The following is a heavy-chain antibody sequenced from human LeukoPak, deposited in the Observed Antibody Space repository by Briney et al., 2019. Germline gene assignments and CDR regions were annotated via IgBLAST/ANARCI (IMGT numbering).Heavy chain of an antibody. CDR1: GFTFSSYW. CDR2: INHNGNVN. J-gene: IGHJ6*02. CDR3: ARGGGLDV. D-gene: IGHD3-16*01. Sequence: GGSLRLSCAASGFTFSSYWMDWARQAPGKGLEWVASINHNGNVNYYVDSVKGRFTISRDNAKNSLYLQMSSLRAEDTAVYFCARGGGLDVWGQGATVTVSS. V-gene: IGHV3-7*03.